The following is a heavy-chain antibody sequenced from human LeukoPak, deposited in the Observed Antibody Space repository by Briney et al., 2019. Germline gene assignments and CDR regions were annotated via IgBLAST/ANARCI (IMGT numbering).Heavy chain of an antibody. V-gene: IGHV4-4*02. Sequence: KSSETLSLTCGVSGSSVINTNWWTWVRQPPGKGLEWIGEVHLDGRTNYNPSLESRLTMSVDVSENQVSLKLTSVTAADTAVYYCAREGGFYRPLDYSGQGTLATVSS. CDR2: VHLDGRT. CDR3: AREGGFYRPLDY. CDR1: GSSVINTNW. J-gene: IGHJ4*02. D-gene: IGHD3-3*01.